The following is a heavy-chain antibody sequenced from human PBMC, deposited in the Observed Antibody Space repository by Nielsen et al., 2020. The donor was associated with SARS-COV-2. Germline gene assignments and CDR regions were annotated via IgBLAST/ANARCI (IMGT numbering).Heavy chain of an antibody. Sequence: GESLKISCAASGFTFSTYGMHWVRQAPGKRLEWVAAISYDGSNKYYVDSVKGRFTISRDNSKNTLYLQMSSLREEDTAAYYCAKDWTAIVVVPSGGVDYWGQGTRVTVAS. V-gene: IGHV3-30*18. CDR3: AKDWTAIVVVPSGGVDY. CDR1: GFTFSTYG. CDR2: ISYDGSNK. D-gene: IGHD2-15*01. J-gene: IGHJ4*02.